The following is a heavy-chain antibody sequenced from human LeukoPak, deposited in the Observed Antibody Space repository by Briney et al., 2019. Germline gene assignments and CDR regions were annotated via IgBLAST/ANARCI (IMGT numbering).Heavy chain of an antibody. J-gene: IGHJ4*02. CDR3: ATDLGSSRPNF. V-gene: IGHV3-7*01. CDR1: GFSFSTYW. D-gene: IGHD6-13*01. Sequence: GGSLRLSFAASGFSFSTYWMTWVRQAPGKGLEWVANIKQDGSENYYVDSARGRFTISRDNAKNSLYLQMNSLTAEDTAVYYCATDLGSSRPNFWGQGILVTVSS. CDR2: IKQDGSEN.